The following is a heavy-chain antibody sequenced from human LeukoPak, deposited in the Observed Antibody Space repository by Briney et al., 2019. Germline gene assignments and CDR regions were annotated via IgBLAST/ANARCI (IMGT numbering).Heavy chain of an antibody. V-gene: IGHV3-9*01. CDR3: AKGVGIAARRNDAFDI. D-gene: IGHD6-6*01. CDR1: GFTFDDCA. Sequence: GGSLRLSCAASGFTFDDCAMHWVRQAPGKGLEWVSGVNWNSGSIGYADSVKGRFTISRDNAKNSLYLQMNSLRAEDTALYYCAKGVGIAARRNDAFDIWGQGTMVTVSS. CDR2: VNWNSGSI. J-gene: IGHJ3*02.